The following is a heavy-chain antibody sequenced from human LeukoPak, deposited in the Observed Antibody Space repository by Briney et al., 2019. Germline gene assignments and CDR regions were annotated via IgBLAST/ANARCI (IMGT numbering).Heavy chain of an antibody. CDR3: ARVSGYDWESFYDY. V-gene: IGHV4-59*01. J-gene: IGHJ4*02. CDR1: GGSISSYY. D-gene: IGHD5-12*01. Sequence: TSETLSLTCTVSGGSISSYYWSWIRQPPGKGLEWIGYIYYSGSTNYNPSLKSRVTISVDTSKNQFSLKLSSVTAADTAMYYCARVSGYDWESFYDYWGQGSLVTVSS. CDR2: IYYSGST.